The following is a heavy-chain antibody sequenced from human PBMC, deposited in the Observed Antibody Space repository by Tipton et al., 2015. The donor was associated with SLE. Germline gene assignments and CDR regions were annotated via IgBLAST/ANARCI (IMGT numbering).Heavy chain of an antibody. J-gene: IGHJ4*02. CDR2: IYYSGST. V-gene: IGHV4-59*01. D-gene: IGHD7-27*01. Sequence: TLSLTCTVSGGSISSYYWRWIRQPPGKGLEWIGYIYYSGSTNYNPSLKSRVTISVDTSENQFSLKLSSVTAADTAVYYCARAVNGGLFDYWGQGTLVTVSS. CDR3: ARAVNGGLFDY. CDR1: GGSISSYY.